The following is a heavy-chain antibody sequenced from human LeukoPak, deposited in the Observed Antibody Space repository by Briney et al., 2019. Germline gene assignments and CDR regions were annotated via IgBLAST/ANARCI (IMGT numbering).Heavy chain of an antibody. D-gene: IGHD6-13*01. CDR1: GFTFSSYG. V-gene: IGHV3-23*01. CDR3: AKVRAAAGLFDY. Sequence: GGSLRLSCAASGFTFSSYGMNWVRQASGKGLEWVSGISASGGRTFYADSVKGRFTISRDNSKNTLYLQMNSLRAEDTAVYYCAKVRAAAGLFDYWGQGTLVTVSS. CDR2: ISASGGRT. J-gene: IGHJ4*02.